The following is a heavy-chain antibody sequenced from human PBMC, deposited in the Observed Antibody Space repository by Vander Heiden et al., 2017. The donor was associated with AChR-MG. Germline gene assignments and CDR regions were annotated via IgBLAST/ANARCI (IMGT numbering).Heavy chain of an antibody. V-gene: IGHV4-39*01. CDR1: GGSISSSSYY. J-gene: IGHJ4*02. Sequence: TVSGGSISSSSYYWGWIRQPPGKGLEWIGSIYYSGSTYYNPSLKSRVTISVDTSKNQFSLKLSSVTAADTAVYYCARLRYSGYGWDDGATLFDYWGQGTLVTVSS. CDR3: ARLRYSGYGWDDGATLFDY. D-gene: IGHD5-12*01. CDR2: IYYSGST.